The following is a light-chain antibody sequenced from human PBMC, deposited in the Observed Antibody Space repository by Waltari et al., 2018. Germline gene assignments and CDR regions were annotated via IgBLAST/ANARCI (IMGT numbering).Light chain of an antibody. Sequence: QSALTQPASVSGSPGQSITISCTGTSSDVGGYNYVSWYQQHPGKAPTLMIYDVSNRPLGVSNRFAGSKSGNTASLTISGLQAEDEADYYCSSYTSSSTFNWVFGGGTKLTVL. J-gene: IGLJ3*02. V-gene: IGLV2-14*01. CDR2: DVS. CDR3: SSYTSSSTFNWV. CDR1: SSDVGGYNY.